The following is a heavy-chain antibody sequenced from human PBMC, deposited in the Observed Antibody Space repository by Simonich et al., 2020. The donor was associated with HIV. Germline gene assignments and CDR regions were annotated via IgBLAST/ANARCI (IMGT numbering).Heavy chain of an antibody. CDR1: GGSFSGYY. V-gene: IGHV4-34*01. D-gene: IGHD4-17*01. J-gene: IGHJ4*02. CDR2: HNHSGST. CDR3: ARRHPTTVTTPYFDY. Sequence: QVQLQQWGAGLLKPSETLSLTCAVYGGSFSGYYWSWIRQPPGKGLEWIGEHNHSGSTNYNPSLKSRVTISVDTSKNQFSLKLSSVTAADTAVYYCARRHPTTVTTPYFDYWGQGTLVTVSS.